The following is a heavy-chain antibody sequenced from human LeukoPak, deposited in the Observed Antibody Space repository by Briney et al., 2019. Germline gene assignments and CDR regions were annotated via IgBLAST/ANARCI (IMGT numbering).Heavy chain of an antibody. V-gene: IGHV1-46*01. CDR3: ARDPNPSYIVVVDGDDEGDY. J-gene: IGHJ4*02. Sequence: VASVKVSCKASGYTFTSYYMHWGRQAPGQGLEWMGIINPSGGSTRYAQKFQGRVTMTRDTSTSTVYMELSSLRSEDTAVYYCARDPNPSYIVVVDGDDEGDYWGQGTLVTVSS. CDR1: GYTFTSYY. CDR2: INPSGGST. D-gene: IGHD2-21*01.